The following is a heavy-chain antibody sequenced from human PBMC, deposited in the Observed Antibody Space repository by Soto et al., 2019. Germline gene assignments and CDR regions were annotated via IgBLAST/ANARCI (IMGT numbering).Heavy chain of an antibody. CDR3: ARDSAEFGELLGPWFDP. CDR1: GFTFSSYA. D-gene: IGHD3-10*01. Sequence: PGGSLRLSCAASGFTFSSYAMHWVRQAPGKGLEWVAVISYDGSNIYYADSVKGRFTISRDNSKNTLYLQMNSLRAEDTAVYYCARDSAEFGELLGPWFDPWGQGTLVTVSS. J-gene: IGHJ5*02. CDR2: ISYDGSNI. V-gene: IGHV3-30-3*01.